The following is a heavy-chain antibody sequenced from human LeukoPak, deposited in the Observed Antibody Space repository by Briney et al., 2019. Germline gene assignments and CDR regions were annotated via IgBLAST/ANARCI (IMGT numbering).Heavy chain of an antibody. V-gene: IGHV3-23*01. CDR2: ISDVGAGT. CDR1: GFTLSSHA. J-gene: IGHJ4*02. Sequence: GGSLRLSCAASGFTLSSHAMSWVRQAPGKGLEWVSTISDVGAGTYYADSVKGRFTVSRDNSKNTLYLQMSSLRAEDTAVYYCAKLTFDFWGQGALVTVSS. CDR3: AKLTFDF.